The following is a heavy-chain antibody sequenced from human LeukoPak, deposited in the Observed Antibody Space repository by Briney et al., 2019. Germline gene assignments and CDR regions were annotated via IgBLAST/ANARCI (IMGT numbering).Heavy chain of an antibody. J-gene: IGHJ4*02. CDR1: GFTFSSYG. CDR2: IRYDGSNK. D-gene: IGHD3-22*01. CDR3: AKEVEYYYDLIPDY. Sequence: PGGSLRLSCAASGFTFSSYGMHWVRQAPGKGLEWVAFIRYDGSNKYYADSVKGRFTISRDNSKNTLYLQMNSLRAEDTAVYYCAKEVEYYYDLIPDYWGQGTLVTVSS. V-gene: IGHV3-30*02.